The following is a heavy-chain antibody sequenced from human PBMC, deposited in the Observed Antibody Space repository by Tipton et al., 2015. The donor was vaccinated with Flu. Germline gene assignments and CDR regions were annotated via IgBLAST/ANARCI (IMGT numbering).Heavy chain of an antibody. CDR1: GGSISSSSYY. CDR2: IFHSGST. J-gene: IGHJ4*02. V-gene: IGHV4-39*01. CDR3: AKSGGFDS. Sequence: TLSLTCTVSGGSISSSSYYWGWIRQPPGKGLEWIGSIFHSGSTYYNPSLKSRVTISVDTSKNQFSLRLSSVTAADTAVFYCAKSGGFDSWNQGALVIVSS. D-gene: IGHD1-26*01.